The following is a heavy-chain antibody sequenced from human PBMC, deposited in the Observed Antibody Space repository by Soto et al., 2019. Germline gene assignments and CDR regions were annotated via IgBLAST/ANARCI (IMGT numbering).Heavy chain of an antibody. Sequence: SETLSLTCTVSGGSVSSVNYYWSWIRQPPGKGLEWIGYIYYSGSTNYNPSLKSRVTISVDTSKNQFSLKLSSVTAAATAVYYCARDSTYDILTVYQTICGMDVWGQGPTVTVSS. V-gene: IGHV4-61*01. D-gene: IGHD3-9*01. CDR1: GGSVSSVNYY. J-gene: IGHJ6*02. CDR3: ARDSTYDILTVYQTICGMDV. CDR2: IYYSGST.